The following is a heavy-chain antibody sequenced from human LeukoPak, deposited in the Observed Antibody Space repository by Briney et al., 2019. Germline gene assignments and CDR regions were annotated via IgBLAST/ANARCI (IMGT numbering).Heavy chain of an antibody. Sequence: TLSLTCTVSGGSISSGSYYWSWIRRPAGKGLEWIGRIYTSGSTNYNPSLKSRVTISVDTSKNQFSLKLSSVTAADTAVYYCAREGHDFWSGYHNWFDPWGQGTLVTVSS. J-gene: IGHJ5*02. CDR1: GGSISSGSYY. D-gene: IGHD3-3*01. CDR3: AREGHDFWSGYHNWFDP. CDR2: IYTSGST. V-gene: IGHV4-61*02.